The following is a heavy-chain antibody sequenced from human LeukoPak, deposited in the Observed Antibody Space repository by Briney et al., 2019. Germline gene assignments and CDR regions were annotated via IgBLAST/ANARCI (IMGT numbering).Heavy chain of an antibody. D-gene: IGHD1-26*01. CDR3: TRESGSYHGNDY. CDR1: GYTFTGYY. CDR2: INPNNGAT. J-gene: IGHJ4*02. Sequence: ASVKVSCKASGYTFTGYYMHWVRQAPGQGLEWMGRINPNNGATNYAQKLQGRVTVTGDTSISTAYMELSSLRSDDTAVYYCTRESGSYHGNDYWGQGTLVTVSS. V-gene: IGHV1-2*06.